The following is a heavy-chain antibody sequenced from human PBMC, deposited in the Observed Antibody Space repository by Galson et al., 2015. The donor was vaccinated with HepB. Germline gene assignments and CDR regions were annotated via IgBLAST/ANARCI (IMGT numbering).Heavy chain of an antibody. CDR2: ILYDGSKK. J-gene: IGHJ4*02. D-gene: IGHD4-17*01. Sequence: SLRLSCAASGFTFSSYAMNWVRQAPGKGLEGVAIILYDGSKKYYADSVKGRFTISRDNSKNTLYLQMNSLRPEDTAVYYCAGTTVATSILFDYWGQGTLVTVSS. CDR1: GFTFSSYA. CDR3: AGTTVATSILFDY. V-gene: IGHV3-30-3*01.